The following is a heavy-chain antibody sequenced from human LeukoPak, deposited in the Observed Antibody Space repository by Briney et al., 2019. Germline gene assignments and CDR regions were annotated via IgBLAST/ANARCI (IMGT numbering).Heavy chain of an antibody. V-gene: IGHV4-34*01. D-gene: IGHD2-2*02. CDR2: INHSGST. Sequence: PSETLSLTCAVYGGSFSGYYWSWIRQPPGKGLEWIGEINHSGSTNYNPSLKSRVTISVGTSKNQFSLKLSSVTAADTAVYYCARKQYCSSTSCYTPLRPFDYWGQGTLVTVSS. CDR1: GGSFSGYY. CDR3: ARKQYCSSTSCYTPLRPFDY. J-gene: IGHJ4*02.